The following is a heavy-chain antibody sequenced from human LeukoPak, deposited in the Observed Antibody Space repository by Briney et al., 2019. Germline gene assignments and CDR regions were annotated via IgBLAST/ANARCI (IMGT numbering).Heavy chain of an antibody. CDR2: SYRGGDT. CDR1: GFTVSSSD. CDR3: ARHREISSRDFEY. D-gene: IGHD1-14*01. Sequence: PGGSLRLSCAISGFTVSSSDMSWVRQAPGKGLEWVSASYRGGDTYYADSVKGRFTISRDNSKNTLYLQMNSLRAEDTAVYYCARHREISSRDFEYWGQGPLVTVSS. V-gene: IGHV3-53*01. J-gene: IGHJ4*02.